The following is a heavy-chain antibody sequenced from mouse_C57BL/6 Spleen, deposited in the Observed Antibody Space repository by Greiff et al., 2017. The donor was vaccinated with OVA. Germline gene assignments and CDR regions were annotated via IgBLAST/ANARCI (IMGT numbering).Heavy chain of an antibody. V-gene: IGHV5-16*01. J-gene: IGHJ2*01. CDR3: ARDPSDYYGSPYFDY. Sequence: EVQVVESEGGLVQPGSSMKLSCTASGFTFSDYYMAWVRQVPEKGLEWVANINYDGSSTYYLASLKSRFIISRDNAKNILYLQMSSLKSEDTATYYCARDPSDYYGSPYFDYWGQGTTLTVSS. CDR2: INYDGSST. D-gene: IGHD1-1*01. CDR1: GFTFSDYY.